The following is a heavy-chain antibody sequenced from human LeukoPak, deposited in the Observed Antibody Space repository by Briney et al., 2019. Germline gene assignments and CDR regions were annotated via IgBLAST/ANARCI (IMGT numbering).Heavy chain of an antibody. CDR3: ARDSRPSGDLEGFDP. D-gene: IGHD4-17*01. V-gene: IGHV3-48*03. Sequence: TGGSLRLSCLASGFTFSSYEMNWVCQAPGKGLEWVSYISTSGGTIYYEDSVKGRFTISRDNAKNSLYLQMNSLRAEDTALYYCARDSRPSGDLEGFDPWGQGTLVTVSS. CDR2: ISTSGGTI. CDR1: GFTFSSYE. J-gene: IGHJ5*02.